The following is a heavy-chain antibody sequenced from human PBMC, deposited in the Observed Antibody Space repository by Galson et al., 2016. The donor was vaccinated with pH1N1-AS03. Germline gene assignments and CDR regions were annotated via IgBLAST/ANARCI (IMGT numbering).Heavy chain of an antibody. CDR2: ISGYNGKT. CDR1: GYTFNNYA. J-gene: IGHJ6*02. V-gene: IGHV1-18*01. Sequence: SVKVSCKASGYTFNNYAITWLRQAPGQGLEWMGWISGYNGKTNYAQKLQGRITITTDTSTTTAYMELTSLGSDDTAIYYCARHSQCTRGTCYSSYFYALDVWGRGTAVTVS. D-gene: IGHD4-11*01. CDR3: ARHSQCTRGTCYSSYFYALDV.